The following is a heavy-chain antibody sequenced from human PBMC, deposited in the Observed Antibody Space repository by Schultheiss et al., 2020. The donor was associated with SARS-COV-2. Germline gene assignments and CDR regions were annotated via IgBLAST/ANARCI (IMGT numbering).Heavy chain of an antibody. CDR2: ITFSGGSI. V-gene: IGHV3-21*05. Sequence: GGSLRLSCAASGFTFTSYSMSWVRQVPGKGLEWVSYITFSGGSIYYADSVKGRFTISRDNAKNSLYLQMNSLRAEDTAVYYCARDNGYYYDIWGQGTMVTVSS. CDR1: GFTFTSYS. J-gene: IGHJ3*02. CDR3: ARDNGYYYDI. D-gene: IGHD2/OR15-2a*01.